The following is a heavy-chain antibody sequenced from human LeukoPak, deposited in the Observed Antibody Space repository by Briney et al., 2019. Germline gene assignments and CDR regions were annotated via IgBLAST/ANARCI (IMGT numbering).Heavy chain of an antibody. Sequence: GGSLRLSFAASGSTFGDYARHGVGQVPGKGLEWVSGISWNSRSIGYADSVEGRFTVSRDNAENSLFLQMNNLRPEDTAVYFCAKDVRRDPYDSSGYFSNWGQGTLVTVSS. D-gene: IGHD3-22*01. V-gene: IGHV3-9*01. CDR3: AKDVRRDPYDSSGYFSN. CDR1: GSTFGDYA. CDR2: ISWNSRSI. J-gene: IGHJ4*02.